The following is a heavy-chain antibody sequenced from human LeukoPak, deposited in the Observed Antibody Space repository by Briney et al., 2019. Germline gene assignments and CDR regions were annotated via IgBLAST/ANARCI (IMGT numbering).Heavy chain of an antibody. Sequence: GGSLRLSCVASGFPFSSYWMTWVRQAPGKGLEWVANIKQDGSKKSYVDSVKGRFTISRDNAKNSLYLQMNSLRVEDTAVYYCAKEYQLRGMDVWGQGTTVTVSS. CDR2: IKQDGSKK. CDR1: GFPFSSYW. D-gene: IGHD2-2*01. CDR3: AKEYQLRGMDV. V-gene: IGHV3-7*03. J-gene: IGHJ6*02.